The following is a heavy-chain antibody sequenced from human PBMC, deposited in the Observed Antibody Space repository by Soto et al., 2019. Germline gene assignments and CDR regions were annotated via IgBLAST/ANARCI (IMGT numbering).Heavy chain of an antibody. CDR3: ARSRRDFWSPSFYYYYYGMDV. J-gene: IGHJ6*02. Sequence: SETLSLTCAVYGGSFSGYYWSWIRQPPGKGLEWIGEINHSGSTNYNPSLKSRVTISVDTSKNQFSLKLSSVTAADTAVYYCARSRRDFWSPSFYYYYYGMDVWGQGTTVTVSS. D-gene: IGHD3-3*01. CDR1: GGSFSGYY. CDR2: INHSGST. V-gene: IGHV4-34*01.